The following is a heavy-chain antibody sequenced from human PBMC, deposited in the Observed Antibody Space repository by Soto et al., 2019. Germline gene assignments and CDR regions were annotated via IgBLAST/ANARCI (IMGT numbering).Heavy chain of an antibody. Sequence: QVQLVESGGGVVQPGRSLRLSCAASGFSFSSYAMHWVRQAPGKGLEWVAVISYDGSNRYYADSVKGRFTIARDNYKNTLYLQMSSLRAEDTAVYYCARNSLDYGDYQYNWFDPWGQRTMVNVSS. J-gene: IGHJ5*02. CDR1: GFSFSSYA. D-gene: IGHD4-17*01. CDR2: ISYDGSNR. V-gene: IGHV3-30-3*01. CDR3: ARNSLDYGDYQYNWFDP.